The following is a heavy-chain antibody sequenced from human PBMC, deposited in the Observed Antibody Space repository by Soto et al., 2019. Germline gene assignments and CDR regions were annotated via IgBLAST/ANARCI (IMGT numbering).Heavy chain of an antibody. J-gene: IGHJ4*02. CDR2: IYYSGST. CDR1: GGSISSGDYY. CDR3: ARDLREWIYTGLLDY. D-gene: IGHD3-16*01. Sequence: QVQLQESGPGLVKPSQTLSLTCTVSGGSISSGDYYWSWIRQPPGKGLEWIGYIYYSGSTYYNPSLASRVTISVATSRNQFSLKLSSVTAADTAVYYCARDLREWIYTGLLDYWCQGTLVTVSS. V-gene: IGHV4-30-4*01.